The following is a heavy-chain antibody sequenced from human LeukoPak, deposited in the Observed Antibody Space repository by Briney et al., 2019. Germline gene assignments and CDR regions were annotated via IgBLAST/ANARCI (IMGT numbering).Heavy chain of an antibody. V-gene: IGHV3-74*01. J-gene: IGHJ4*02. CDR1: GFTISTHW. Sequence: QPGGSLRLSCAASGFTISTHWMHWVRQVPGKGLVWVSRINSDGSSTSYADSVKGRFTISRDNAKNTLYLQMNSLRAEDTALYRCARGAYSYDYWGQGTLVTVSS. CDR3: ARGAYSYDY. CDR2: INSDGSST. D-gene: IGHD4-4*01.